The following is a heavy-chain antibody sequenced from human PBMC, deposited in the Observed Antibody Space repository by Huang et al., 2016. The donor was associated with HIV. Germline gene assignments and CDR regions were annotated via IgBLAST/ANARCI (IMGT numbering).Heavy chain of an antibody. V-gene: IGHV7-4-1*02. CDR2: SNTKTGKP. CDR1: GYTFTTYS. Sequence: QVQLVQSGSELRKPGASVKVSCKASGYTFTTYSLIWVRQATGQGLEWMGWSNTKTGKPTYAQGFTGRFVFSLDTTVNTAYLQISSLKTDDTAKYFCARYRLTGTFLDSWGQGTQVTVSS. CDR3: ARYRLTGTFLDS. J-gene: IGHJ4*02. D-gene: IGHD3-9*01.